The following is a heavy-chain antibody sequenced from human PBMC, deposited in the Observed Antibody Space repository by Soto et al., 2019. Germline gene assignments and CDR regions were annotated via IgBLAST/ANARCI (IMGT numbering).Heavy chain of an antibody. J-gene: IGHJ6*02. Sequence: SETLSLTCAVSGDSISSNSWWSWVRQPPGKGLEWIGEIHHSGSTVYNPSFKSRVTISVDTSKNQFSLKLNSVTAADTAVYYCARDLWGYCGTDCYPLDVWGQGTTVTVSS. CDR3: ARDLWGYCGTDCYPLDV. CDR1: GDSISSNSW. D-gene: IGHD2-21*02. V-gene: IGHV4-4*02. CDR2: IHHSGST.